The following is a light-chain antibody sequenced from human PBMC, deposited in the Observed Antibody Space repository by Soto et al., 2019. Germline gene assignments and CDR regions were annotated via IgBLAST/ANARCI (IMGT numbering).Light chain of an antibody. CDR2: RTS. V-gene: IGLV8-61*01. J-gene: IGLJ2*01. Sequence: QTVVTQEPSFSVSPGGTVTLTCALSSGSVSISHYTSWYQQTPGQAPRMLIYRTSFRSSGVPDRFSGSILGKKAALTITGAQADDESEYHCVLYMGSGISIFGGGTKLTVL. CDR1: SGSVSISHY. CDR3: VLYMGSGISI.